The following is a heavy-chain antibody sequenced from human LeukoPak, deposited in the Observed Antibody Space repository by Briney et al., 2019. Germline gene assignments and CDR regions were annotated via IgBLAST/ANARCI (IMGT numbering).Heavy chain of an antibody. D-gene: IGHD5/OR15-5a*01. CDR1: GGSISSYY. CDR2: IYTSGST. CDR3: ARDSSVWNWFDP. J-gene: IGHJ5*02. Sequence: SETLSLTCTVSGGSISSYYWSWIRQPAGKGLEWIGRIYTSGSTNYNPSFKSRVTMSVGTSKNQFSLKLSSVTAADTAVYYCARDSSVWNWFDPWGQGTLVTVSS. V-gene: IGHV4-4*07.